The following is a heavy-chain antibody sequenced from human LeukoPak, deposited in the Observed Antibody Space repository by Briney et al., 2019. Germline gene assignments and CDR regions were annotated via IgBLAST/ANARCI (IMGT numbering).Heavy chain of an antibody. CDR2: ISPSADIK. CDR3: AKDDAWLRFGE. V-gene: IGHV3-23*01. D-gene: IGHD3-10*01. J-gene: IGHJ4*02. Sequence: PGGSLRLSCAASGFTFSNHGMNWVRQAPGKGLEGVSGISPSADIKYYADSVKGRFTIPRDNSKNMLYLEVISLTADDTAVYYCAKDDAWLRFGEWSQGTLVTVSS. CDR1: GFTFSNHG.